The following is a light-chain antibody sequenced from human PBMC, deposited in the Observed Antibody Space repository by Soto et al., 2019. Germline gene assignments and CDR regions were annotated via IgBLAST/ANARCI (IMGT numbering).Light chain of an antibody. Sequence: DIVMTQSPLSLPVTPGEPASISCRSSQSLLHSNGYKYLDWYLQKPGQSPQVLIYLGSNRASGVPDRFSGSGSGTDFTLKISRVEAEDVGVYYCMQGLQTPYTFGQGTKLEIK. CDR1: QSLLHSNGYKY. CDR2: LGS. CDR3: MQGLQTPYT. V-gene: IGKV2-28*01. J-gene: IGKJ2*01.